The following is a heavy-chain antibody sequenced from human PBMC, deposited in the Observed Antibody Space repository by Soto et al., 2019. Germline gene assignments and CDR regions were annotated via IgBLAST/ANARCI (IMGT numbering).Heavy chain of an antibody. CDR2: ISSNGGST. CDR3: VKSTLYYYDSSGYLDAFDI. D-gene: IGHD3-22*01. J-gene: IGHJ3*02. Sequence: GGSLRLSCSASGFTFSSYAMHWVRQAPGKGLEYVSAISSNGGSTYYADSVKGRFTISRDNSKNTLYLQMSSLRAEDTAVYYCVKSTLYYYDSSGYLDAFDIWGQGTMVTVSS. V-gene: IGHV3-64D*08. CDR1: GFTFSSYA.